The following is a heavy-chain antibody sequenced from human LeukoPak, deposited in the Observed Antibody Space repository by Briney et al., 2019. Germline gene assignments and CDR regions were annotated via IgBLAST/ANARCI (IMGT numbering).Heavy chain of an antibody. V-gene: IGHV4-61*02. Sequence: SETLSLTCTVSGGSISGDSYYWNWIRQPAGKGLEWIGRIYSSGSTNYNPSLKSRVTISVDTSKNQFSLKLSSVTAADTAVYYCARGYWFDPWGQGTLVTVSS. CDR1: GGSISGDSYY. CDR2: IYSSGST. J-gene: IGHJ5*02. CDR3: ARGYWFDP.